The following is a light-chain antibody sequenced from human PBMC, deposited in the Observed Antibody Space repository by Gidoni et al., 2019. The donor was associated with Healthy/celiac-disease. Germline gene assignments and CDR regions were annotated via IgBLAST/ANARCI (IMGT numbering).Light chain of an antibody. CDR2: DAS. J-gene: IGKJ1*01. Sequence: DIQMTQSPSTLSASVGDRVTLTCRASQSISSWVAWYQQKPGKAPKLLIYDASSLESWVPSRFSGSGSGTEFTLTISSLQPDDFATYYCQQYNSYRTFGQXTKVEIK. CDR1: QSISSW. V-gene: IGKV1-5*01. CDR3: QQYNSYRT.